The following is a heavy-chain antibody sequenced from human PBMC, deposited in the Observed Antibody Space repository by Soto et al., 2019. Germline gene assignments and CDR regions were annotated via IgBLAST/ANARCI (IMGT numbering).Heavy chain of an antibody. CDR1: GFTFSNAW. J-gene: IGHJ4*02. Sequence: PGGSLRLSCAASGFTFSNAWMSWVRQAPGKGLEWVGRIKSKTDGGTTDYAAPVKGRFTISRDDSKNTLYLQMNSLKTEDTAVYYCTLLLWFEVGPQDYWGQGTLVTVSS. CDR3: TLLLWFEVGPQDY. D-gene: IGHD3-10*01. CDR2: IKSKTDGGTT. V-gene: IGHV3-15*01.